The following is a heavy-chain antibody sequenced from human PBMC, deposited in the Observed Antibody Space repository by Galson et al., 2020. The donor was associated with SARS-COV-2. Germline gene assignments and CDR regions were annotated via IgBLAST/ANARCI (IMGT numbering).Heavy chain of an antibody. Sequence: GGSLRLSCAASGFTFSSYAMHWVRQAPGKGLEWVAVISYDGSNKYYADSVKGRFTISRDNSKNTLYLQMNSLRAEDTAVYYCARDMATGLLWFGELLIDAFDIWGQGTMVTVSS. D-gene: IGHD3-10*01. CDR3: ARDMATGLLWFGELLIDAFDI. CDR1: GFTFSSYA. CDR2: ISYDGSNK. V-gene: IGHV3-30-3*01. J-gene: IGHJ3*02.